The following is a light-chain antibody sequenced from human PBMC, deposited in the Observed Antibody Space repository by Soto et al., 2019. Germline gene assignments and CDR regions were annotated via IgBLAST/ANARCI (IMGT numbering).Light chain of an antibody. Sequence: ELVLTQSPATLPLSPGDRATLSCRASQSANSNLAWYQQTPGQAPRLLIYDASNRATGIPARFSGSGSGTAGTFTILSLEGEDFAVYYCQQRSPWAFGVGTQVEVK. V-gene: IGKV3-11*01. CDR3: QQRSPWA. CDR1: QSANSN. CDR2: DAS. J-gene: IGKJ4*01.